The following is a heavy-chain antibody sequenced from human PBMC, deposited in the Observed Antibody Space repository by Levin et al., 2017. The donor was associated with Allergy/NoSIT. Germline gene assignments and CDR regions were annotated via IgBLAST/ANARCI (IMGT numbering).Heavy chain of an antibody. CDR1: GISFNNYA. V-gene: IGHV3-23*05. Sequence: GGSLRLSCTTSGISFNNYAMAWVRQTPGKGLEWVSTISGSGGSTYYRDSVKGRFIISRDHSKNTLYLQMHSLGAGDTAVYYCATPHTYGTPFFDYWGHGTLVTVSS. J-gene: IGHJ4*01. CDR3: ATPHTYGTPFFDY. D-gene: IGHD1/OR15-1a*01. CDR2: ISGSGGST.